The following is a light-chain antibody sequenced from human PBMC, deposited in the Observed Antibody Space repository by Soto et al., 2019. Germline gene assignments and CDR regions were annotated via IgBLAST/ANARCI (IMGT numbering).Light chain of an antibody. J-gene: IGKJ4*01. CDR1: QSASSY. V-gene: IGKV3-11*01. CDR2: DAS. Sequence: IVFTHSPATLSLSPGERATLSCRASQSASSYLAWYQQKPGQAPRLLIYDASNRATGIPARFSGSGSGTDFTLTISSLEPEDFAVYYCQQRSNWPLTFGGGTKVDIK. CDR3: QQRSNWPLT.